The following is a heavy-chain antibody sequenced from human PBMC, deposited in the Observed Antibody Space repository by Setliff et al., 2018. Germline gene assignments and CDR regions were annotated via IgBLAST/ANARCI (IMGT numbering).Heavy chain of an antibody. Sequence: ASETLSLTCNVSDDSIYSATYYWGWIRQPPGKGLEWIGTISYDGNTNYNSSLKGRVTLSLDVSKRQIALRLSSVTAVDTGVYYCAREGRWDYSYPIYWGQGILVTVSS. CDR1: DDSIYSATYY. CDR2: ISYDGNT. CDR3: AREGRWDYSYPIY. D-gene: IGHD4-4*01. V-gene: IGHV4-39*01. J-gene: IGHJ4*02.